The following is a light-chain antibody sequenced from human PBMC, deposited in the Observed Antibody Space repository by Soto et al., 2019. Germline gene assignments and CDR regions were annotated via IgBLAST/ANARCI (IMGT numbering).Light chain of an antibody. Sequence: QSALTQPASVSGSPGQSITISCTGTSSDFDIYKYVSWYQQHPGKAPKLMIYQVTNRPSGVSNRFSGSTSDNTASLTISGLQAEDEADYYCCSYTSSINYVFGTGTKLTVL. CDR3: CSYTSSINYV. CDR2: QVT. J-gene: IGLJ1*01. V-gene: IGLV2-14*01. CDR1: SSDFDIYKY.